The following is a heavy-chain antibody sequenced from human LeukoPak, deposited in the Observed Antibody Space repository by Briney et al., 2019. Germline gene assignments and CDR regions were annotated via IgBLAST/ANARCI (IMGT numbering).Heavy chain of an antibody. CDR3: ARAGSSAYLIDY. D-gene: IGHD3-22*01. Sequence: GGSLRLSCAASGFTVSSNYMSWVRQAPGKGLEWVSVIYSGGSTYYADSVKGRFTISRDNSKNTLYLQMNSLRAEDTAVYYCARAGSSAYLIDYWGQGTLVTVSS. V-gene: IGHV3-53*01. CDR2: IYSGGST. J-gene: IGHJ4*02. CDR1: GFTVSSNY.